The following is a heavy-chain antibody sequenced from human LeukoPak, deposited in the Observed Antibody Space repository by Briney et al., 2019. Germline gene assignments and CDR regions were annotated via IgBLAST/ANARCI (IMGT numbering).Heavy chain of an antibody. CDR2: INQDGSDK. CDR3: ARARYCSSANCYPDY. J-gene: IGHJ4*02. D-gene: IGHD2-15*01. Sequence: GGALRLSCSASVFTFRTDWMSWVRQAPGKVLEMEANINQDGSDKYYVVSVKGRFSISRDNAKNSLYLQMNSLRAEDTAVYYCARARYCSSANCYPDYWGQGALVTVSS. V-gene: IGHV3-7*04. CDR1: VFTFRTDW.